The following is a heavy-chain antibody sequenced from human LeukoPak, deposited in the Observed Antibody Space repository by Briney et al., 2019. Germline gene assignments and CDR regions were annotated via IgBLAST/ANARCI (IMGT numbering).Heavy chain of an antibody. CDR3: AHRIAVTDPVDAFDI. V-gene: IGHV2-5*01. CDR1: GFSLSISGVG. CDR2: LYWNDDK. Sequence: SGPTLANPTQTLRLTCTFPGFSLSISGVGVGWIRQPQEKALEWLALLYWNDDKRYSPSLKNELTITKDTSKNQVVLTMTNMDPVDTATYYCAHRIAVTDPVDAFDIWGQGTMVTVSS. D-gene: IGHD6-19*01. J-gene: IGHJ3*02.